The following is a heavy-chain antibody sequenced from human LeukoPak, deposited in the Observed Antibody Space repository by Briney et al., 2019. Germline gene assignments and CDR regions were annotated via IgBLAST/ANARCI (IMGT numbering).Heavy chain of an antibody. D-gene: IGHD3-22*01. CDR2: INHSGST. J-gene: IGHJ3*02. Sequence: SETLSLTCAVYGGSFSGYYWSWIRQPPGKGLEWIGDINHSGSTNYNPSLKSRVTISVDTSKNQFSLKLSSVTAADTAVYYCARLLRGGRDTPMVTMIVVRAKSGAFDIWGQGTMVTVSS. V-gene: IGHV4-34*01. CDR3: ARLLRGGRDTPMVTMIVVRAKSGAFDI. CDR1: GGSFSGYY.